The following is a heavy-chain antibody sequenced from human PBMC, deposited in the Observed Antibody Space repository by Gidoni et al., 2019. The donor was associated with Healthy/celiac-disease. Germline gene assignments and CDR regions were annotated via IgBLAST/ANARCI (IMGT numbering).Heavy chain of an antibody. CDR3: ARQKHSSGYYYAYYYYGMDV. V-gene: IGHV4-39*01. J-gene: IGHJ6*02. D-gene: IGHD3-22*01. CDR2: IYYSGST. Sequence: QLQLQESGPGLVKPSETLSLTCTVSGGSISSSSYYWGWIRQPPGKGLEWIGSIYYSGSTYYNPSLKSRVTISVDTSKNQFSLKLSSVTAADTAVYYCARQKHSSGYYYAYYYYGMDVWGQGTTVTVSS. CDR1: GGSISSSSYY.